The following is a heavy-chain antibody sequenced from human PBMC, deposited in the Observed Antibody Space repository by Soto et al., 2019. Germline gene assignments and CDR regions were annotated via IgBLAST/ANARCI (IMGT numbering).Heavy chain of an antibody. CDR2: IIPLFRKT. Sequence: QVQLVQSGAEVKRPGSSVKVSCTASGDRFRNSAFTWVRQAPGPGLDWMGVIIPLFRKTNVAQKFQGRVTFTADESTSILSMEVSSLTSEDTAVYYCARARLSNGDPNIYFFYGLDVWGQGTTINVSS. J-gene: IGHJ6*02. CDR1: GDRFRNSA. V-gene: IGHV1-69*01. D-gene: IGHD3-10*01. CDR3: ARARLSNGDPNIYFFYGLDV.